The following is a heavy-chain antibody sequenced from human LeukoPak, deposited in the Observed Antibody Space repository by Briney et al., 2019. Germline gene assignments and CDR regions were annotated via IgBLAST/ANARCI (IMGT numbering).Heavy chain of an antibody. V-gene: IGHV3-21*01. CDR3: ARNKINTVTTGWYFDL. CDR2: VYIGGSVI. D-gene: IGHD4-17*01. CDR1: GFTFSSDG. J-gene: IGHJ2*01. Sequence: GGSLRLSCAASGFTFSSDGMNWVRQAPGKRLEWVSFVYIGGSVIYYADSVKGRFTISRDDAKSSLYPQMNSLTAEDTAEYYCARNKINTVTTGWYFDLWGRGTLVSVSS.